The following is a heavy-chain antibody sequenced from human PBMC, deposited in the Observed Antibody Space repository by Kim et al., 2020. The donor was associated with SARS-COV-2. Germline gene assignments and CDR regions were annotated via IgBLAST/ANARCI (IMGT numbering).Heavy chain of an antibody. J-gene: IGHJ4*02. V-gene: IGHV3-30*01. Sequence: YYPDSVTGRFTISRDDSKNTLFLQMDSLRPDDTAVYYCARDRGETYFDSWGQGTLVTVSS. CDR3: ARDRGETYFDS. D-gene: IGHD2-21*01.